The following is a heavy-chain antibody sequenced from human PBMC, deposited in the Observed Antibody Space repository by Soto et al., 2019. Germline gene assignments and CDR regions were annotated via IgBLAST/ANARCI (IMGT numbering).Heavy chain of an antibody. D-gene: IGHD3-22*01. CDR3: AREGDYYDTSGYSPLDY. Sequence: TSETLSLTCAVSGYSISSGYYWGWIRQPPGKGLEWIGSIYHSGSTYYNPSLKSRVTISVDTSKNQFSLKLSSVAAADSAVYYCAREGDYYDTSGYSPLDYWGQGTLVTVSS. V-gene: IGHV4-38-2*02. J-gene: IGHJ4*02. CDR2: IYHSGST. CDR1: GYSISSGYY.